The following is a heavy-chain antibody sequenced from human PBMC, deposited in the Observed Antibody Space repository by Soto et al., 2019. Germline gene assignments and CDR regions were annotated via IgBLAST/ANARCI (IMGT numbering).Heavy chain of an antibody. V-gene: IGHV3-23*01. CDR1: GFTFNTYD. CDR2: ISYSADKT. Sequence: EVQLLESGGGLVQPGGSLRLSCAASGFTFNTYDMNWVRQAPGKGLEWVSTISYSADKTHYADSVKGRFTISRDNSRDTQFVQMNSLRADDAAVYYCARRARTATTNWGAFDVWGQGTMVTVSS. CDR3: ARRARTATTNWGAFDV. D-gene: IGHD1-7*01. J-gene: IGHJ3*01.